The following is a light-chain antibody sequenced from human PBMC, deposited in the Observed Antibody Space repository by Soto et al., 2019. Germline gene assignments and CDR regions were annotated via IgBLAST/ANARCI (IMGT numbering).Light chain of an antibody. CDR3: AAWDDSLNGFYV. Sequence: QSVLTQPPSASGTPGQRVTMSCSGGNSNIGSHNVNWYQHLPGTAPTLLIFSNNQRPSGVPARFSGSKSGTSASLAISGLQSGDEGDYYCAAWDDSLNGFYVFGTGTKLTVL. CDR1: NSNIGSHN. J-gene: IGLJ1*01. CDR2: SNN. V-gene: IGLV1-44*01.